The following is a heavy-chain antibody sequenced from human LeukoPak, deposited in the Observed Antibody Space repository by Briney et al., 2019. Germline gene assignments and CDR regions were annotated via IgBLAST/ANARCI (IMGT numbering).Heavy chain of an antibody. CDR2: IYHSGST. CDR3: ARHTSRLAHYYYMDV. CDR1: GYSISSGYY. D-gene: IGHD2-21*01. Sequence: PSETLSLTCTVSGYSISSGYYWGWIRQPPGKGLEWIGSIYHSGSTYYNPSLKSRVTISVDTSKNQFSLKLSSVTAADTAVYYCARHTSRLAHYYYMDVWGKGTTVTVSS. V-gene: IGHV4-38-2*02. J-gene: IGHJ6*03.